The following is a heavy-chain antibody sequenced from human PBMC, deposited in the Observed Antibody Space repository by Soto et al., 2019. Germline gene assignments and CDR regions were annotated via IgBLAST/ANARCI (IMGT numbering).Heavy chain of an antibody. Sequence: EVQLLESGGGLVQPGGSLRLSCAASGFPFSSYAMSWVRQAPGKGLEWVSGISDSGGRTDYADSVKGRFTISRDKSKNTLFRQMNSVRTEDTAVYCCAKAGSNWYYYCGCWGKGILVTLSS. CDR2: ISDSGGRT. CDR1: GFPFSSYA. V-gene: IGHV3-23*01. D-gene: IGHD4-4*01. J-gene: IGHJ4*02. CDR3: AKAGSNWYYYCGC.